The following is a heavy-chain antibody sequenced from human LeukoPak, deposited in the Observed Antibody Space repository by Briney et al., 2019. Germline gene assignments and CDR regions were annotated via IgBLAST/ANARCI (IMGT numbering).Heavy chain of an antibody. CDR1: GGSFSGYY. CDR3: ARLHTGYSSGWYRY. D-gene: IGHD6-19*01. J-gene: IGHJ4*02. Sequence: SETLSLTCAVYGGSFSGYYWSWIRQPPGKGLEWIGEINHSGSTNYNPSLTSRVTISVDTSKNQFSLKLSSVTAADTAVYYCARLHTGYSSGWYRYWGQGTLVTVSS. V-gene: IGHV4-34*01. CDR2: INHSGST.